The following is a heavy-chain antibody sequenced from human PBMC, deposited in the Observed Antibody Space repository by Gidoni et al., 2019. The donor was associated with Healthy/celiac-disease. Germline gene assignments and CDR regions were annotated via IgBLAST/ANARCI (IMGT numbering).Heavy chain of an antibody. V-gene: IGHV1-8*01. J-gene: IGHJ6*01. CDR3: AVRQYHYYCYGMAV. Sequence: AQLVHTACEIKKRGTSVKGSCEASGCTCTSYDRKWVRQATGQGLEWMGWMKPNSGNTGYAQKFQGRVTMTRNTSISTAYRELSSLRSEDTAVYYCAVRQYHYYCYGMAVWGQATTVTVST. CDR1: GCTCTSYD. D-gene: IGHD2-2*01. CDR2: MKPNSGNT.